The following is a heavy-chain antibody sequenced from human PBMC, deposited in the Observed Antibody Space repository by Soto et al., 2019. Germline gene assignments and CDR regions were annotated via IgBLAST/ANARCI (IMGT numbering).Heavy chain of an antibody. CDR3: ASSLSGTLLDAFDI. CDR1: GFTSSSYA. D-gene: IGHD1-20*01. V-gene: IGHV3-30-3*01. Sequence: TXXSLRLSYAASGFTSSSYAMHWVRQAPGKGLEWVAVISYDGSIKYYADSVKGRFTISRDNSKNTLFLQVNSLRAEDTAMYYCASSLSGTLLDAFDIWGQGTMVTVSS. CDR2: ISYDGSIK. J-gene: IGHJ3*02.